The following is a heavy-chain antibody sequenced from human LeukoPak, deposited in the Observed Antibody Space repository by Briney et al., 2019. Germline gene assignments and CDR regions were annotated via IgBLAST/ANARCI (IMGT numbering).Heavy chain of an antibody. Sequence: GGSLRLSCAASGFTFSSYWMHWVRQPPGKGLVWVSRINSDGNSITYADSVKGRFTNSRDNAKNTLYLQMNSLRVEDTAVYYCAREGRVSGYDFDCWGQGTLVTVSS. J-gene: IGHJ4*02. V-gene: IGHV3-74*03. CDR1: GFTFSSYW. CDR3: AREGRVSGYDFDC. CDR2: INSDGNSI. D-gene: IGHD5-12*01.